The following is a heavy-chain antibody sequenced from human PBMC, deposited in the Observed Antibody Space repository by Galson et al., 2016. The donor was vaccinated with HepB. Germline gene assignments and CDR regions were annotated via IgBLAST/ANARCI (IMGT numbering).Heavy chain of an antibody. D-gene: IGHD6-13*01. Sequence: SLRLSCAASGFSFDDYAMHWVRQVPGKGLEWVPLITGAGASTYYADSVKGRFTISEDNSKNSLYLQMNSLRTEDSALYYCAKVAGGRIPAAGVVDYFYFGMDVWGKGTTVTVSS. CDR1: GFSFDDYA. CDR3: AKVAGGRIPAAGVVDYFYFGMDV. V-gene: IGHV3-43*02. J-gene: IGHJ6*04. CDR2: ITGAGAST.